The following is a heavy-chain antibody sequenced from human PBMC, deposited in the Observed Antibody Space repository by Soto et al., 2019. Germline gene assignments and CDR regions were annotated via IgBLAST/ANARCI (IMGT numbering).Heavy chain of an antibody. J-gene: IGHJ6*02. CDR1: GGSISSGGYY. D-gene: IGHD3-16*02. Sequence: SETLSLTYTVSGGSISSGGYYWSWIRRHPGKGLEWIGYIYYSGSTYYNPSLKSRVTISVDTSKNQFSLKLSSVTAADTAVYYCARDGPIMGLRLGELSRVSNYYYGMDVWGQGTTVTVSS. CDR2: IYYSGST. CDR3: ARDGPIMGLRLGELSRVSNYYYGMDV. V-gene: IGHV4-31*03.